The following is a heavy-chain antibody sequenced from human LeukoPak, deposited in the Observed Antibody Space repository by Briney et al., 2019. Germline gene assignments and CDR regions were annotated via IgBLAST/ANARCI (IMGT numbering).Heavy chain of an antibody. Sequence: GALRLSCAASRFTFSSYSMNWVRQAPGKGPEWISSISSSSTYIFYADSVKGRFTISRDNAKNSLYLQMNSLRAEDTAVYYCARSGYSYGYPYYYYYMDVWGKGTTVTIPS. J-gene: IGHJ6*03. D-gene: IGHD5-18*01. CDR2: ISSSSTYI. V-gene: IGHV3-21*01. CDR1: RFTFSSYS. CDR3: ARSGYSYGYPYYYYYMDV.